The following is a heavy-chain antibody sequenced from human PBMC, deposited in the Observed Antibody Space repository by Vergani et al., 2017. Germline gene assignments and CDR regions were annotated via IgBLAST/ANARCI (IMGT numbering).Heavy chain of an antibody. CDR3: AKVVPALKHIDY. V-gene: IGHV3-30*18. CDR2: ISYDGSNK. J-gene: IGHJ4*02. D-gene: IGHD2-2*01. CDR1: GFTFSSYG. Sequence: QVQLVESGGGVVQPGRSLRLSCAASGFTFSSYGMHWVRQAPGKGLEWVAVISYDGSNKYYADSVKGRFTISRDNSKNTLYLQMNSLRAEDTAVYYCAKVVPALKHIDYWGQGTLVTVSS.